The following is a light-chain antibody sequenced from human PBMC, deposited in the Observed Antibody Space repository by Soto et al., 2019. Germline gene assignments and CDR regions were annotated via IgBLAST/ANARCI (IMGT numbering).Light chain of an antibody. V-gene: IGKV2-28*01. J-gene: IGKJ5*01. CDR2: LGS. Sequence: DIVITQSPLSSNLHPGQAAYTSCKXXXXILHSKGYNYLDWYLQKPGQSPQLLIYLGSNRASGVPDRFSGSGSGTDFTLKISRVEAEDVGVYYCMQALQTPITFGQGTRLEIK. CDR1: XXILHSKGYNY. CDR3: MQALQTPIT.